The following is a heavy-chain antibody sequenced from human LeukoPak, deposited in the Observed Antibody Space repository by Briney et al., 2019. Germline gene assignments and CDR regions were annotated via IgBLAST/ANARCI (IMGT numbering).Heavy chain of an antibody. J-gene: IGHJ4*02. CDR3: ARDTHVGRGHIAARGFDY. Sequence: PSETLSLTCTVSGGSISSSSYYWGWIRQPPGKELEWIGSIYYSGSTYYNPSLKSRVTISVDTSKNQFSLKLSSVTAADTAVYYCARDTHVGRGHIAARGFDYWGQGTLVTVSS. CDR2: IYYSGST. CDR1: GGSISSSSYY. V-gene: IGHV4-39*07. D-gene: IGHD6-6*01.